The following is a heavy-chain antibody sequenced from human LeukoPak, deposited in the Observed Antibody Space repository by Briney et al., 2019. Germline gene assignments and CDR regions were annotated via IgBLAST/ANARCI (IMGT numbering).Heavy chain of an antibody. J-gene: IGHJ4*02. D-gene: IGHD6-6*01. CDR3: ARDLSYSTSSGGSFDY. CDR2: IKEDGSEK. V-gene: IGHV3-7*05. CDR1: GFTFSSYW. Sequence: GSLRLSCVASGFTFSSYWMSWVRQAPGKGLEWVANIKEDGSEKYYVDSVKGRFTISRDNAKNSLYLQMNTLRAEDTAVYYCARDLSYSTSSGGSFDYWGQGTLVTVSS.